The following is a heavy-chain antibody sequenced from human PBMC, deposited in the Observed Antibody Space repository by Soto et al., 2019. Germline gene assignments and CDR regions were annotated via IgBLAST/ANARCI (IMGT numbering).Heavy chain of an antibody. Sequence: SVKVSCKGSGGTFSSYAISWVRQAPGQGVEWMGVIIPIFGTANYAQKFQGRVTITADKSTSTAYMDLSSLRSEDTAVYYCARDRTAVTRYYFDYWGQGTLVTVSS. D-gene: IGHD4-17*01. CDR2: IIPIFGTA. J-gene: IGHJ4*02. CDR1: GGTFSSYA. CDR3: ARDRTAVTRYYFDY. V-gene: IGHV1-69*06.